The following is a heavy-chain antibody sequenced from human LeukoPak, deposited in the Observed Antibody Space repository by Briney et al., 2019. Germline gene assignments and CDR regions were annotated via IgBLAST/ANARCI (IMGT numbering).Heavy chain of an antibody. Sequence: SETLSLTCTVSGGSISSYYWSWIRQPPGKGLEWIGYIHYSGSTNYNPSLKSRVTISVDTSKNQFSLKLSSVTAADTAVYYCARHELLWFGNFDYWGQGTLVTVSS. CDR2: IHYSGST. CDR3: ARHELLWFGNFDY. V-gene: IGHV4-59*08. D-gene: IGHD3-10*01. CDR1: GGSISSYY. J-gene: IGHJ4*02.